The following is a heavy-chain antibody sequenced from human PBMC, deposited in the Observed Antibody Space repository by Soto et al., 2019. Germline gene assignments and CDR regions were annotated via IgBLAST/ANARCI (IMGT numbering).Heavy chain of an antibody. CDR1: GGTFSSYA. D-gene: IGHD2-2*01. V-gene: IGHV1-69*06. J-gene: IGHJ6*02. CDR3: AKLSGSNTTYRNYFYYDLGV. CDR2: IIPIFGTA. Sequence: GASVKVSCKASGGTFSSYAISWVRQAPGQGLEWMGGIIPIFGTANYAQKFQGQVTISADRSISTAYLRWSSLKASDTAIFYCAKLSGSNTTYRNYFYYDLGVWGQGTTVTVSS.